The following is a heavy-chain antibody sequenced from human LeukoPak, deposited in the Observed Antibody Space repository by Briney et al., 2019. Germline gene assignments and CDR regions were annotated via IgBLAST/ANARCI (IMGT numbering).Heavy chain of an antibody. CDR3: ASTDYYDFYFGY. Sequence: LSETLSLTCTVSGDSIFTTNYYWGWVRQPPGKGLEWIGTIYYSGSTSYNPSLKSRVTISVDTSKNQFSLKLSSVAAADTAVYYCASTDYYDFYFGYWGQGTLVTVSS. CDR1: GDSIFTTNYY. D-gene: IGHD3-22*01. J-gene: IGHJ4*02. CDR2: IYYSGST. V-gene: IGHV4-39*07.